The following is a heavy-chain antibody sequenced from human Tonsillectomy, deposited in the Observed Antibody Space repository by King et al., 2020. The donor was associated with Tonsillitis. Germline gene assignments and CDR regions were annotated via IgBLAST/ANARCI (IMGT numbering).Heavy chain of an antibody. CDR2: IRVYTGNT. J-gene: IGHJ4*02. CDR3: ARVISGSYRFYFDY. Sequence: QLVQSGAEVKKPGASVKVSCQASDYTFTSYGITWVRQAPGQGPEWMGWIRVYTGNTDYAQKLQGRVTMSADTSTSTAYMELRSLTSDDTAVYYCARVISGSYRFYFDYWGQGTLVTVSS. V-gene: IGHV1-18*04. D-gene: IGHD1-26*01. CDR1: DYTFTSYG.